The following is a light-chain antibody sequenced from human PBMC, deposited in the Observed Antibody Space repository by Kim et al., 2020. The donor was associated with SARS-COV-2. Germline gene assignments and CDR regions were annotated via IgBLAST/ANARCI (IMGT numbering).Light chain of an antibody. J-gene: IGKJ2*01. CDR1: QKISNY. CDR3: QQSYRTPYT. CDR2: AAS. V-gene: IGKV1-39*01. Sequence: STSVGDRVTLTCRASQKISNYLTWYQQKPGKSPKLLIYAASSLQSGVPSRFSGSGSGTDFTLTISSLQPEDSATYFCQQSYRTPYTFGQGTKLEI.